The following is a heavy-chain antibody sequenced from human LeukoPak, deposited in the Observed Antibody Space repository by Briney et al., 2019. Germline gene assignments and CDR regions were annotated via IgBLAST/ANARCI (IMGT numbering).Heavy chain of an antibody. CDR3: ASDLRDYRDYFAYFDY. D-gene: IGHD4-17*01. V-gene: IGHV3-30*04. Sequence: PGGSLRLSCTDSGFTFSNYAMHCVRQAPDKGLEWVAVILYDGRNKYFADSVKGRFTISRDNSENTLYLQMNSLRAEDTAVYYCASDLRDYRDYFAYFDYWGQGSLVTVSS. J-gene: IGHJ4*02. CDR2: ILYDGRNK. CDR1: GFTFSNYA.